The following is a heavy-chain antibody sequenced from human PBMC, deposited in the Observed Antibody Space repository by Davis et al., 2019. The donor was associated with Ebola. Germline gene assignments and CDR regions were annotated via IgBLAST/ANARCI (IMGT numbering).Heavy chain of an antibody. CDR1: GFTFSGYW. Sequence: GESLKISCAASGFTFSGYWMSWVRQAPGRGLEWVANIKQDGSEKNYVDSVKGRFSISRDNARNSVSLQMNSLRVEDTAVYYCSRDVNFEFYDYWGQGTLVTVSS. D-gene: IGHD1-20*01. V-gene: IGHV3-7*01. CDR2: IKQDGSEK. J-gene: IGHJ4*02. CDR3: SRDVNFEFYDY.